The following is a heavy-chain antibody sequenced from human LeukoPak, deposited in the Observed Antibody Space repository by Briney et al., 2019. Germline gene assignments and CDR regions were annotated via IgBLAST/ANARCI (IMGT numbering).Heavy chain of an antibody. CDR1: GYTFTSYA. D-gene: IGHD3-9*01. J-gene: IGHJ5*02. V-gene: IGHV7-4-1*02. Sequence: ASVKVSCKASGYTFTSYAMNWVRQAPGQGLEWMGWINTNTGNPTYAQGFTGRFVFSLDTSLSTAYLQISSLKAEDTAVYYCARELPEDYDILTGYYLFDPWGQGTLVTVSS. CDR2: INTNTGNP. CDR3: ARELPEDYDILTGYYLFDP.